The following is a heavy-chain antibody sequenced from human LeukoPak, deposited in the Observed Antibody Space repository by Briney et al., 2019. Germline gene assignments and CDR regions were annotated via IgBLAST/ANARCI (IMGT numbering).Heavy chain of an antibody. Sequence: GRSLRLSCAASGFTFDDYAMHWVRQAPGKGLEWVSGISWNSGSIGYADSVKGRFTISRDNAKNSLYLQMNSLRAEDTALYYCAKDAYDILTGVFDYWGQGTLVTVSS. J-gene: IGHJ4*02. D-gene: IGHD3-9*01. CDR2: ISWNSGSI. CDR1: GFTFDDYA. CDR3: AKDAYDILTGVFDY. V-gene: IGHV3-9*01.